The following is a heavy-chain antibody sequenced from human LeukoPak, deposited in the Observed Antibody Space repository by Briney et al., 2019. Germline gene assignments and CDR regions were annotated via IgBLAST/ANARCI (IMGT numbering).Heavy chain of an antibody. V-gene: IGHV3-11*04. J-gene: IGHJ4*02. D-gene: IGHD6-19*01. CDR2: ISSSGSTI. Sequence: PGGSLRLSCAASGFTFSDYYMNWVRQAPGEGLEWVSYISSSGSTIYYADSVKGRFTISRDNAKNSLYLQMNSLRAEDTAVYYCARGHWLDSFDYWGQGTLVTVSS. CDR3: ARGHWLDSFDY. CDR1: GFTFSDYY.